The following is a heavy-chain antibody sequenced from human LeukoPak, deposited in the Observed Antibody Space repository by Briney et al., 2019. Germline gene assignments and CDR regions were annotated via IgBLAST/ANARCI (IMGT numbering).Heavy chain of an antibody. CDR1: GGSISSYY. J-gene: IGHJ1*01. CDR3: ASLGESSDYYWHFQH. D-gene: IGHD3-22*01. Sequence: PSETLSLTCTVSGGSISSYYWNWIRQPAGKGLEWIGRIHTSGSTIYNPSLKSRVTFSVDTSKNQFSLKLSSVTAADTAVYYCASLGESSDYYWHFQHWGQGTLITVSS. V-gene: IGHV4-4*07. CDR2: IHTSGST.